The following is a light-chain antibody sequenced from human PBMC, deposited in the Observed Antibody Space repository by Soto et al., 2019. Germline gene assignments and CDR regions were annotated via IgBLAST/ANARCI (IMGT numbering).Light chain of an antibody. J-gene: IGKJ5*01. V-gene: IGKV3-15*01. CDR2: GAS. CDR1: ESVSTN. Sequence: EIVMTQSPATLSLSPGERATLSCRASESVSTNLAWYQQKAGQAPRLLIYGASTRATGIPARFSGSGSGTEFTLTISSLQSEDFAVYYCQQYGGSPITFGLGTRLEIK. CDR3: QQYGGSPIT.